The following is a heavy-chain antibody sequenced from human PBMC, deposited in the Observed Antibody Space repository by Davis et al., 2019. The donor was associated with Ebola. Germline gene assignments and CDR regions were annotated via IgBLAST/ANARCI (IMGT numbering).Heavy chain of an antibody. CDR1: GYSFTSYW. D-gene: IGHD6-13*01. V-gene: IGHV5-10-1*01. CDR2: IDPSDSYS. CDR3: ARADFLAAAGYYFDS. Sequence: GESLKISCKGSGYSFTSYWIGWVRQKPGKGLEWMGRIDPSDSYSNYSPSFQGHVVISIDKSMSTAYLQWSSLRTSDTAIYYCARADFLAAAGYYFDSWGQGTLVTVSS. J-gene: IGHJ4*02.